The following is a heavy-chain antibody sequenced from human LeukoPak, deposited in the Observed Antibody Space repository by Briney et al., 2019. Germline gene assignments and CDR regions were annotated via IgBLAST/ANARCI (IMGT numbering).Heavy chain of an antibody. CDR3: ARVTAEDYFDY. D-gene: IGHD3-16*01. CDR1: GGSISNYY. V-gene: IGHV4-59*01. Sequence: SETLSLTCTVSGGSISNYYWGWIRQPAGKGLEWIGYIYYSGSTNYNPSLKSRVTISVDTSKNQFSLKLSSVTAADTAVYYCARVTAEDYFDYWGQGTLVTVSS. CDR2: IYYSGST. J-gene: IGHJ4*02.